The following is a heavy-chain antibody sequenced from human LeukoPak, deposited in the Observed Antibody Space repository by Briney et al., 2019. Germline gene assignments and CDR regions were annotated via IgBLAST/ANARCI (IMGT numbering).Heavy chain of an antibody. J-gene: IGHJ4*02. CDR1: GFTFSSYG. Sequence: GGSLRLSCAASGFTFSSYGMHWVRQAPGKGLEGGAFIRYDGSNKYYADSVKGRFTISRDNSKNTLYLQMNRLRAEDTAVYYCAVDSSGYLDYWGQGTLVTVSS. V-gene: IGHV3-30*02. CDR2: IRYDGSNK. D-gene: IGHD3-22*01. CDR3: AVDSSGYLDY.